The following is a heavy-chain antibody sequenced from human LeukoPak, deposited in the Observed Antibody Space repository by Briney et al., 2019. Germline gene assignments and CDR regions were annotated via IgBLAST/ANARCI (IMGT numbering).Heavy chain of an antibody. CDR3: ARDRSGGSCLDY. CDR1: GFTFSSHW. CDR2: IKQDGSEK. V-gene: IGHV3-7*01. J-gene: IGHJ4*02. D-gene: IGHD2-15*01. Sequence: GGSLRLSCAASGFTFSSHWMSWVRQAPGKGLEWEANIKQDGSEKYYVDSVKGRFTISRDNAKNSLYLQMNSLRAEDTAVYYCARDRSGGSCLDYWGQGNLVTVSS.